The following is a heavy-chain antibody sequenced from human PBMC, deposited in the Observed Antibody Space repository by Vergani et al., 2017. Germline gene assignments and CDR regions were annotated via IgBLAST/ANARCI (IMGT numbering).Heavy chain of an antibody. CDR3: ARDKGYSYGYYYYYDMDV. D-gene: IGHD5-18*01. J-gene: IGHJ6*03. CDR2: IIPIFGTA. CDR1: GGTFSSYA. Sequence: QVQLVQSGAEVKKPGSSVKVSCKASGGTFSSYAISWVRQAPGQGLEWMGGIIPIFGTANYAQKFQGRVTMTADESTSTAYMELSSLRSEDTAVYYCARDKGYSYGYYYYYDMDVWGKGTTVTVSS. V-gene: IGHV1-69*12.